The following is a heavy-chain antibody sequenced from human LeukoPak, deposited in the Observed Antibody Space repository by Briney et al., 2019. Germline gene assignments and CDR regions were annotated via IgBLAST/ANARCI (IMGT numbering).Heavy chain of an antibody. V-gene: IGHV3-21*01. CDR3: ARVTYYDILTGYEIDY. Sequence: GGSLRLSCAASGFTFSSYSMNGVRQAPGKGLEWVSSISSSSSYIYYADSVKGRFTISRDNAKNSLYLQMNSLRAEDTAVYYCARVTYYDILTGYEIDYWGQGTLVTVSS. CDR1: GFTFSSYS. CDR2: ISSSSSYI. D-gene: IGHD3-9*01. J-gene: IGHJ4*02.